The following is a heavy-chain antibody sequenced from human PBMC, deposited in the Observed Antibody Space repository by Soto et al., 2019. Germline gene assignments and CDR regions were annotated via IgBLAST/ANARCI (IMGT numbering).Heavy chain of an antibody. CDR1: GFTFSRNA. CDR3: AKGGGAWLTHYYYYMDV. D-gene: IGHD6-19*01. J-gene: IGHJ6*03. V-gene: IGHV3-23*01. CDR2: ISGNSGNT. Sequence: GGSLRLSCAASGFTFSRNAMSWVRQAPGKGLEWVSGISGNSGNTYYADSVKGRFTISRDNSKKTLYLQMNSLRAEDTAIYYCAKGGGAWLTHYYYYMDVWGKGTTVTVSS.